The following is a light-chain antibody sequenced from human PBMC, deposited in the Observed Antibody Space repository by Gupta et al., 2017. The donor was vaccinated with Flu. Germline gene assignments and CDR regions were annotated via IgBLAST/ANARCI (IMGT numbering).Light chain of an antibody. CDR1: QSISSY. Sequence: EIVLTQSPATLSLSPGERATLSCRASQSISSYLAWYQQKPGQAPRLLIYDASNRATGTPARFSGSGSGTDFTLTISSLEPEDVAVYYCQKRSNWPPFTFGPGTKLDI. CDR3: QKRSNWPPFT. J-gene: IGKJ3*01. CDR2: DAS. V-gene: IGKV3-11*01.